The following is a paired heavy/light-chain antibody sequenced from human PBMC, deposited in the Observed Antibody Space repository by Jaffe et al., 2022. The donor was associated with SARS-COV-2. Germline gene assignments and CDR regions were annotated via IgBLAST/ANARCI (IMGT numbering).Light chain of an antibody. V-gene: IGKV1-9*01. CDR2: SAS. CDR1: QAISNY. Sequence: DIQLTQSPSFLSASVGDRVTITCRASQAISNYLAWYQQKPGKAPKLLIYSASSLQSGVPSRFSGSGSGTEFTLTINSLQPEDFATYFCQQLNSYPPVTFGPGTTVDLK. J-gene: IGKJ3*01. CDR3: QQLNSYPPVT.
Heavy chain of an antibody. V-gene: IGHV4-30-4*01. CDR1: GGSISGDYY. CDR3: ARNLLNCSGRNCYYAYGMDV. D-gene: IGHD2-15*01. CDR2: IYYSGST. J-gene: IGHJ6*02. Sequence: QVQLQESGPGLVKPSQTLSLTCTVSGGSISGDYYWNWIRQPPGKGLEWIGYIYYSGSTFYNPSLKSRLTISVDTSRNQFSLKLSSVTAADTAVYFCARNLLNCSGRNCYYAYGMDVWGQGTTVTVSS.